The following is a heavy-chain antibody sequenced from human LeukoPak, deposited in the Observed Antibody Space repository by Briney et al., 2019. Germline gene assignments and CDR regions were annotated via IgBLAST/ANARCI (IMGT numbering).Heavy chain of an antibody. CDR2: INSDGSST. V-gene: IGHV3-74*01. D-gene: IGHD3-22*01. CDR3: ARENYYDRSGYYSD. J-gene: IGHJ4*02. CDR1: GFTFSSYW. Sequence: GGSLRLSCAASGFTFSSYWMHWARQAPGKGLVWVSRINSDGSSTSYADSVKGRFTISRDNAKNTLYLQMNSLRAEDTAVYYCARENYYDRSGYYSDWGQGTLVTVSS.